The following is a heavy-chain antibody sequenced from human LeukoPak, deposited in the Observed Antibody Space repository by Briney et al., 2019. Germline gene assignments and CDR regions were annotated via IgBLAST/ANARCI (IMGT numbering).Heavy chain of an antibody. CDR1: GFTFRNYG. V-gene: IGHV3-33*01. CDR3: ARDPHSSGWLFDY. Sequence: PGGSLRLSCAASGFTFRNYGTHCVRQAPGKGLEWVSLVWSDGSETYYAESVKGRFTISRDNSKNTLYLQMNSLRAEDTAVYYCARDPHSSGWLFDYWGQGTLVSVSS. D-gene: IGHD6-19*01. J-gene: IGHJ4*02. CDR2: VWSDGSET.